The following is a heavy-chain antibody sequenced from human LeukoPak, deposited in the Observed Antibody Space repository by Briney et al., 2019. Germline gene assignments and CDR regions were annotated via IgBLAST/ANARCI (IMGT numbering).Heavy chain of an antibody. J-gene: IGHJ3*02. D-gene: IGHD1-1*01. CDR2: INPSGGST. Sequence: ASVKVSCKASGYTFTSYYMHWVRHAPGQGLEWMGIINPSGGSTSYAQKFQGRVTMTRDMSTSTVYMELSSLRSEDTAVYYCARPLRTGTTRDGFDIWGQGTMVTVSS. CDR3: ARPLRTGTTRDGFDI. CDR1: GYTFTSYY. V-gene: IGHV1-46*01.